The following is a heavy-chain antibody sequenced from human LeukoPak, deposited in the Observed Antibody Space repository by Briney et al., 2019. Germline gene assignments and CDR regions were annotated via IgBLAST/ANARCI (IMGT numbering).Heavy chain of an antibody. CDR3: ARDPLVYGDAVEYFQH. D-gene: IGHD4-17*01. V-gene: IGHV1-69*05. CDR1: GGTFSSYA. J-gene: IGHJ1*01. Sequence: GSSVKVSCKXSGGTFSSYAISWVRQAPGQGLEWMGMIIPIFGTANYAQKFQGRVTITTDESTSTAYMELSSLRSEDTAVYYCARDPLVYGDAVEYFQHWGQGTLVTVSS. CDR2: IIPIFGTA.